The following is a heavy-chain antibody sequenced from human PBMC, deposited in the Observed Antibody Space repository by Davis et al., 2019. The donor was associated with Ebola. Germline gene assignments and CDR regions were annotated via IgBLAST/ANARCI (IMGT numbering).Heavy chain of an antibody. V-gene: IGHV3-21*01. J-gene: IGHJ4*02. Sequence: GGSLRLSCAASGFTFSSYSMNWVRQAPGKGLEWVSSISSSSSYIYYADSVKGRFTISRDNAKNSLSLQMNSLRAEDTAMYYCARDPHLGSWYLPGDFDYWGQGTLVTVSS. D-gene: IGHD6-13*01. CDR3: ARDPHLGSWYLPGDFDY. CDR1: GFTFSSYS. CDR2: ISSSSSYI.